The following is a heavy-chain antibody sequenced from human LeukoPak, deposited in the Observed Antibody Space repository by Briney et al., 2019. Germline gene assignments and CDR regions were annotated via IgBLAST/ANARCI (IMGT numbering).Heavy chain of an antibody. D-gene: IGHD3-10*01. J-gene: IGHJ6*04. CDR1: GGALTGFY. Sequence: SETLSLTCTVSGGALTGFYWSWVRQPAGKGLEWVGRVYSSGTTTANPPLKSRVTMSADTSKNQFSLNLRSVTAADTAVYYCARGKSGPGFSHYYMDVWGSGITVTVSS. CDR2: VYSSGTT. CDR3: ARGKSGPGFSHYYMDV. V-gene: IGHV4-4*07.